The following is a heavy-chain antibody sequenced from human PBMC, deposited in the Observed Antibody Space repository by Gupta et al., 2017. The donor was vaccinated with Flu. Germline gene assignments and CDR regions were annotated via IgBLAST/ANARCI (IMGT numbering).Heavy chain of an antibody. CDR2: IWYDGSNK. CDR1: GFTFRSYG. V-gene: IGHV3-33*01. CDR3: ARCITICGVVYYGMDV. Sequence: QVQLVESGGGVLQPGRSLGLSCAASGFTFRSYGMHWVRQAPGKWLEWVAVIWYDGSNKYYADSVKGRFTISRDNSKNTRYLQMNSLSAEDTAVYYCARCITICGVVYYGMDVWGQGTTVTVYS. J-gene: IGHJ6*02. D-gene: IGHD3-3*01.